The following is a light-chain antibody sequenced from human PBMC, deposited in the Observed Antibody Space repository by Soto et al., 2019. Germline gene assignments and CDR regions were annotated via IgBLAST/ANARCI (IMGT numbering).Light chain of an antibody. CDR1: QSISSW. J-gene: IGKJ4*01. V-gene: IGKV1-5*03. CDR2: KAS. CDR3: QHYNSYPVT. Sequence: DIQMTQSPSTLSASVGDRVTITCRASQSISSWLAWYQQKPGKAPKLLIYKASTLESGVPSRFSGSGSGTEFTLTISSLQPDDFATYSCQHYNSYPVTFGGGTKVEIK.